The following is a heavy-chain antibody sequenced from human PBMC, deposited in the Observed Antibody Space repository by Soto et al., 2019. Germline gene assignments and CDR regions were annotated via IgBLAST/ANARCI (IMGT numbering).Heavy chain of an antibody. J-gene: IGHJ4*02. CDR2: ISGSGGST. CDR1: GFTFSSYA. D-gene: IGHD5-18*01. Sequence: PGGSLRLSCAASGFTFSSYAMSWVRQAPGKGLEWVSAISGSGGSTYYADSVKGRFTISRDNSKNTLYLQMNSLRAEDTAVYYCANPGLDNVVGYGYFLDYWGQGTLVPVSS. V-gene: IGHV3-23*01. CDR3: ANPGLDNVVGYGYFLDY.